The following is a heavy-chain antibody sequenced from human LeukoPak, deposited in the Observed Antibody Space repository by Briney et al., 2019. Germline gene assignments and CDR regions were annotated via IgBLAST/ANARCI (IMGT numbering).Heavy chain of an antibody. J-gene: IGHJ4*02. CDR2: ISYDGTNK. V-gene: IGHV3-30*08. CDR1: AFTFTDYA. D-gene: IGHD5-24*01. CDR3: ARVTSRVVEMATIGLDY. Sequence: GGSLRLSCAASAFTFTDYAMHWVRQAPGKGLEWVAVISYDGTNKYYADSVKGRFTISRDDSKNTLYLQMNSLRADDTAVYYCARVTSRVVEMATIGLDYWGQGTLVTVSS.